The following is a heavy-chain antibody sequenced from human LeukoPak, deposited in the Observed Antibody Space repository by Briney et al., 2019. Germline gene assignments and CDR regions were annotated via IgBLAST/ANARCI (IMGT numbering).Heavy chain of an antibody. CDR2: INHSGST. V-gene: IGHV4-34*01. Sequence: SETLSLTCAVYGGSFSGYYWSWIRQPPGKGLEWIGEINHSGSTNYNPSLKSRVTISVDTSKNQSSLKLSSVTAADTAVYYCARASYGHYGMDVWGQGTTVTVSS. D-gene: IGHD3-10*01. J-gene: IGHJ6*02. CDR3: ARASYGHYGMDV. CDR1: GGSFSGYY.